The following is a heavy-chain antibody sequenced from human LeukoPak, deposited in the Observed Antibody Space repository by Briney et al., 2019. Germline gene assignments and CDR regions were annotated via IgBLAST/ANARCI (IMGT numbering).Heavy chain of an antibody. Sequence: PSETLSLTCAAYGGSFSGYYWSWIRQPPGKGLEWIGEINHSGSTNYNPSLKSRVTISVDTSKNQFSLKLSSVTAADTAVYYCAREYCSSTSCSWGGLNWFDPWGQGTLVTVSS. CDR2: INHSGST. J-gene: IGHJ5*02. D-gene: IGHD2-2*01. CDR3: AREYCSSTSCSWGGLNWFDP. V-gene: IGHV4-34*01. CDR1: GGSFSGYY.